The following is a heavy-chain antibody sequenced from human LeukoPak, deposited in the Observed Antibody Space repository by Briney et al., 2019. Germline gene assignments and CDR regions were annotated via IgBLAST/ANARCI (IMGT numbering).Heavy chain of an antibody. V-gene: IGHV4-4*02. CDR1: GGSISGTNW. J-gene: IGHJ4*02. D-gene: IGHD1-26*01. CDR2: ISLRGLT. Sequence: SGTLSLTCGVSGGSISGTNWWSWVRQPPGQGLEWIGEISLRGLTNYNPSLRSRLTMSLDESKNQVSLNLTSVTAADAAVYYCSRESGPFSPFGFWGQGTLVSVHS. CDR3: SRESGPFSPFGF.